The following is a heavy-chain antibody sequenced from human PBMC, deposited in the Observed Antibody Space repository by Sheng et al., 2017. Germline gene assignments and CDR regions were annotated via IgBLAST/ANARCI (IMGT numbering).Heavy chain of an antibody. CDR1: GFTFSSYE. Sequence: EVQLVESGGGLVQPGGSLRLSCAASGFTFSSYEMNWVRQAPGKGLEWVSYISSSGSTIYYADSVKGRFTISRDNAKNSLYLQMNSLRAEDTAVYYCARVAWNYVYDYWGQGTLVTVSS. D-gene: IGHD1-7*01. CDR2: ISSSGSTI. CDR3: ARVAWNYVYDY. V-gene: IGHV3-48*03. J-gene: IGHJ4*02.